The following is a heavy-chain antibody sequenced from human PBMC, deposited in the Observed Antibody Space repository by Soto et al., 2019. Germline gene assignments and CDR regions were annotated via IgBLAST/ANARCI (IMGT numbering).Heavy chain of an antibody. CDR1: GYTFTSYG. D-gene: IGHD2-21*02. CDR2: ISAYNGNT. CDR3: ATDPSLGAYCGGDCYSFDY. Sequence: ASVKVSCKASGYTFTSYGISWVRQAPGQGLEWMGWISAYNGNTNYAQKLQGRVTMTTDTSTSTAYMELRSLRSDDTAVYYCATDPSLGAYCGGDCYSFDYWGQGTLVTVSS. J-gene: IGHJ4*02. V-gene: IGHV1-18*01.